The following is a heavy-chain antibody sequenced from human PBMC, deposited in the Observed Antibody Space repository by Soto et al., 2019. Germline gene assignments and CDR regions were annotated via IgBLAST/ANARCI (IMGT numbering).Heavy chain of an antibody. CDR2: ISSSSSYI. CDR3: ARDFRRYYDILTGYLPHLVPDY. D-gene: IGHD3-9*01. CDR1: GFTFSSYS. V-gene: IGHV3-21*01. J-gene: IGHJ4*02. Sequence: GGSLRLSCAASGFTFSSYSMNWVRQAPGKGLEWVSSISSSSSYIYYADSVKGRFTISRDNAKNSLYLQMNSLRAEDTAVYYCARDFRRYYDILTGYLPHLVPDYWGQGTLVTVPS.